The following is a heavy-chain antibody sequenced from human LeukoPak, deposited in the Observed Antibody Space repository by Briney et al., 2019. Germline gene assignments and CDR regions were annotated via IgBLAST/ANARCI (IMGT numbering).Heavy chain of an antibody. J-gene: IGHJ6*03. V-gene: IGHV3-33*01. CDR2: IWYDGSNK. CDR3: AREFYSNYGNYYYYYMDV. D-gene: IGHD4-11*01. CDR1: GFTFSSYG. Sequence: GGSLRLSCAASGFTFSSYGMNWVRQAPGKGLEWVAIIWYDGSNKYYADSVKGRFTISRDNSKNTLYLQMNSLRAEDTAVYYCAREFYSNYGNYYYYYMDVWGKGTTVTVSS.